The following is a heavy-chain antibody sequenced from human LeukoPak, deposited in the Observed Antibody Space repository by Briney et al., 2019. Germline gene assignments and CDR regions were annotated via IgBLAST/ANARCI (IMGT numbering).Heavy chain of an antibody. CDR1: GFTLRTYA. Sequence: PGGSLRLSCAASGFTLRTYAMSWVRQAPGKELEGVSAISGSDGSTYYADSVKVRFTISRDNSKNTLYLQMSSLRAEDTAVYYCAKDRGLRFLEWFFDYWGQGTLVTVSS. V-gene: IGHV3-23*01. D-gene: IGHD3-3*01. CDR3: AKDRGLRFLEWFFDY. J-gene: IGHJ4*02. CDR2: ISGSDGST.